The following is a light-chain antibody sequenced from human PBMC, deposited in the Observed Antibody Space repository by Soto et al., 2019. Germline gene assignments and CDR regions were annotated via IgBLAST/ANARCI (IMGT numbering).Light chain of an antibody. CDR2: GAS. Sequence: EVVLTQSPGTLSLSPGETATLSCRASQSVSSSYLAWYQQKPGQAPRLLIYGASSRATGIPDRFSGSGSGTDFTLTISRLEPEDFAVYYCQQYGNSPITFGQGTRLGI. CDR1: QSVSSSY. J-gene: IGKJ5*01. CDR3: QQYGNSPIT. V-gene: IGKV3-20*01.